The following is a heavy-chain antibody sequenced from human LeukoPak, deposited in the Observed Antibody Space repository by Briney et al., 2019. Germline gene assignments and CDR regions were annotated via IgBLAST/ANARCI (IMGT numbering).Heavy chain of an antibody. CDR2: ISNINTI. Sequence: GGSLRLSCAAPEFTFSNDNMNWVRQAPGKGLEWISYISNINTIYYADSVKGRFTISRDNAKNSLYVQMDSLRAEDTAVYYCASSLIVGTTYWGQGTLVTVSS. D-gene: IGHD1-26*01. CDR3: ASSLIVGTTY. J-gene: IGHJ4*02. V-gene: IGHV3-48*01. CDR1: EFTFSNDN.